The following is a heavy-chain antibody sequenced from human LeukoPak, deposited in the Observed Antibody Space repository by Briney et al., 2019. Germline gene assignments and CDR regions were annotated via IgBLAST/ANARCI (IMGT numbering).Heavy chain of an antibody. Sequence: PGGSLRLSCAASGFTFSSYTMNWVRQAPGKGLEWVSYISNSSNTIYYADSVKGRFTISRDNAKNSLYLQMNSLGAEDTAVYYCVGGYSSSWYYFDYWGQGTLVTVSS. J-gene: IGHJ4*02. V-gene: IGHV3-48*01. CDR1: GFTFSSYT. CDR3: VGGYSSSWYYFDY. D-gene: IGHD6-13*01. CDR2: ISNSSNTI.